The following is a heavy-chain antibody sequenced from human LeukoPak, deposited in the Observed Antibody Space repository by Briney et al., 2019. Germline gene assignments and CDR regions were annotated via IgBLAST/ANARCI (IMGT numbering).Heavy chain of an antibody. CDR1: GVPISTYY. J-gene: IGHJ4*02. CDR3: ARQDDISPFDY. CDR2: VYYNGDI. Sequence: SETLSLTCSVSGVPISTYYWSWIRQSPGKGLEWIAYVYYNGDIMYNPSLKSRVTISLDTSKKQFSLSVTSVTAADTAVYYCARQDDISPFDYWGQGTLVTVSS. V-gene: IGHV4-59*08. D-gene: IGHD3-9*01.